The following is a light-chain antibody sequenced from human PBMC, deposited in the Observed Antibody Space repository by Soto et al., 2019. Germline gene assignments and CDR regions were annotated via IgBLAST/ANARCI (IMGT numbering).Light chain of an antibody. CDR1: SSDVGGYNY. CDR3: SSYTSSSTLVV. V-gene: IGLV2-14*01. CDR2: DVS. Sequence: QSALTQPAYVSGSPGQSITISCTGTSSDVGGYNYVSWYQQHPGNAPKLMIYDVSNRPSGVSNRFSGSKSGNTASLTISGLQAEDEADYYCSSYTSSSTLVVFGGGTQLTVL. J-gene: IGLJ2*01.